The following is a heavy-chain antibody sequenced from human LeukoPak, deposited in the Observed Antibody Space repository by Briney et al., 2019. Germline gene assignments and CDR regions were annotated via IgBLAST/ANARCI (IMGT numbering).Heavy chain of an antibody. Sequence: SETLSLTCAVYGGSFSGYYWSWIRQPPGKGLEWIGEINHSGSTNYNPSLKSRVTVSVDTSKNQFSLKLSSVTAADTAVYYCARRNGVVVSGPYNWYFDLWGRGTLVTVSS. CDR2: INHSGST. CDR1: GGSFSGYY. V-gene: IGHV4-34*01. J-gene: IGHJ2*01. D-gene: IGHD3-22*01. CDR3: ARRNGVVVSGPYNWYFDL.